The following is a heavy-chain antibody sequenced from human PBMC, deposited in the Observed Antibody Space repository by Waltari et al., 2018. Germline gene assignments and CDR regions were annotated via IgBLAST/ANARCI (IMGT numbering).Heavy chain of an antibody. J-gene: IGHJ4*02. CDR1: GGSFSGYY. D-gene: IGHD2-21*01. Sequence: QVQLQQWGAGLLKPSATLSLTCAVYGGSFSGYYWSWIRQPPGKGLEWIGEINHSGSTNYNPSLKSRVTISVDTSKNQFSLKLSSVTAADTAVYYCARGSVIAIPFDYWGQGTLVTVSS. CDR3: ARGSVIAIPFDY. CDR2: INHSGST. V-gene: IGHV4-34*01.